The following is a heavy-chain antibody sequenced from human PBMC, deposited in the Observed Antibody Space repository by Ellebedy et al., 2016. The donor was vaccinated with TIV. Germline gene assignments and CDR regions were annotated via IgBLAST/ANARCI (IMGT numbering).Heavy chain of an antibody. Sequence: SETLSLTXTVSGGSVNIDPYYWDWIRQPPGKDLEWIGNVYYSGSTYYIPSLKSRVTISVDTSKNQFSLMLTSVTAADTALYYCARGGVESGSYMYYFDYWGQGTLVTVSS. CDR2: VYYSGST. V-gene: IGHV4-30-4*08. CDR3: ARGGVESGSYMYYFDY. D-gene: IGHD3-9*01. CDR1: GGSVNIDPYY. J-gene: IGHJ4*02.